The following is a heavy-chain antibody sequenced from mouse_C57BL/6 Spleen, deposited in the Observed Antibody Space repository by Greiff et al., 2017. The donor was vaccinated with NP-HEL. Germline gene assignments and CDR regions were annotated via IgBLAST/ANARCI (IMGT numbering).Heavy chain of an antibody. CDR1: GYTFTSYW. CDR3: ARSSLYYFDY. J-gene: IGHJ2*01. Sequence: QVQLQQPGAELVMPGASVKLSCKASGYTFTSYWMHWVKQRPGQGLEWIGEIDPSDSYTNYNQKFKGKSTLTVDKSSSTAYMQPSSLTADDSAVYYCARSSLYYFDYWGQGTTLTVSS. CDR2: IDPSDSYT. V-gene: IGHV1-69*01.